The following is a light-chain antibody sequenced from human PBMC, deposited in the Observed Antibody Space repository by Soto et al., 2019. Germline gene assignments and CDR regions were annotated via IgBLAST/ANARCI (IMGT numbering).Light chain of an antibody. CDR1: QSVSSSY. CDR2: GAS. V-gene: IGKV3-20*01. Sequence: EIVFTQSPSTLALSPGERATLSCRASQSVSSSYLAWYQQKPGQAPRLLIYGASSRATGIPDRFSGSGSGTDFTLTISRLEPEDFAVYYCHQYGSSSRTFGQGTRLEIK. J-gene: IGKJ5*01. CDR3: HQYGSSSRT.